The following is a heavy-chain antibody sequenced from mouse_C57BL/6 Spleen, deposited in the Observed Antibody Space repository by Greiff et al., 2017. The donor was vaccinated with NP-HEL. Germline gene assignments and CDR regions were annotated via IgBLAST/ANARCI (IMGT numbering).Heavy chain of an antibody. CDR2: IDPSDSYT. CDR1: GYTFTSYW. V-gene: IGHV1-59*01. J-gene: IGHJ2*01. D-gene: IGHD1-1*01. CDR3: ARDRITTVVD. Sequence: QVQLQQPGAELVRPGTSVKLSCKASGYTFTSYWMHWVKQRPGQGLEWIGVIDPSDSYTNYNQKFKGKATLTVDTSSSTAYMQLSSLTSEDSAVYYCARDRITTVVDWGQGTTLTVSS.